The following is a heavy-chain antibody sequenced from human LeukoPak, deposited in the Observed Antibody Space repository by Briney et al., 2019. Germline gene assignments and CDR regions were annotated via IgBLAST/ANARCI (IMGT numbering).Heavy chain of an antibody. CDR1: GFTVSSNY. D-gene: IGHD4-11*01. V-gene: IGHV3-66*01. Sequence: GGSLRLSCAASGFTVSSNYMSWVRQAPGKGLEWVSVIYSGGSTYYADSVKGRFTISRDNSKNTLYLQMNSLRAEDTAVYYCAREDYSDYVPFDLWGRGTLVTVSS. CDR3: AREDYSDYVPFDL. J-gene: IGHJ2*01. CDR2: IYSGGST.